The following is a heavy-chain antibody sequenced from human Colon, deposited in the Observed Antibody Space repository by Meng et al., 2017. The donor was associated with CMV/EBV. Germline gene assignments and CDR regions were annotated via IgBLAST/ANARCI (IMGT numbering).Heavy chain of an antibody. CDR1: GGTISRSSYY. J-gene: IGHJ4*02. CDR2: IYYRGST. D-gene: IGHD1-26*01. Sequence: SETLSLTCTVSGGTISRSSYYWGWIRQPPGKGLEWIGSIYYRGSTYHNPSLKSRVTISVDTSKNQFSLKVSSVTAADTAVYYCARGDGGSYYSYFDYRGQGTLVTVSS. V-gene: IGHV4-39*07. CDR3: ARGDGGSYYSYFDY.